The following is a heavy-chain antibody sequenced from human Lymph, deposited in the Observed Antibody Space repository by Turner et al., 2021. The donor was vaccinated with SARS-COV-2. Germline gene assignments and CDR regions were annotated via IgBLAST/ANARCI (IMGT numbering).Heavy chain of an antibody. Sequence: QVQLVESGGGVVQPGRSLRPSCAASGFPFSSYAMHWVRQAPGKGLEWVAVISYDGSNKNYADSVKGRFTISRDNSKNTLYLQMNSLRAEDTAVYYCARDDREFWSGYYTHYYYYGMDVWGQGTTVTVSS. V-gene: IGHV3-30*04. CDR3: ARDDREFWSGYYTHYYYYGMDV. J-gene: IGHJ6*02. CDR2: ISYDGSNK. D-gene: IGHD3-3*01. CDR1: GFPFSSYA.